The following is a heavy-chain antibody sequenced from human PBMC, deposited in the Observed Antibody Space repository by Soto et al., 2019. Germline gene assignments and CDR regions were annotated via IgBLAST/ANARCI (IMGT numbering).Heavy chain of an antibody. Sequence: VGSKRLSCAASGFTFRSYGMHWVRQAPGKGLEWLALISYDGSNKYYTDSVKGRFIISRDTAKNTLFLQMNNLRAEDTAVYYCAKETTYETSSYYGMNVWGQGTTVTVSS. CDR1: GFTFRSYG. CDR3: AKETTYETSSYYGMNV. CDR2: ISYDGSNK. V-gene: IGHV3-30*18. D-gene: IGHD1-1*01. J-gene: IGHJ6*02.